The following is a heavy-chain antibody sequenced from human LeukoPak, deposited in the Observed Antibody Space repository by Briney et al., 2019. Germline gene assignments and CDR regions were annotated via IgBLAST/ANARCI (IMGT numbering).Heavy chain of an antibody. J-gene: IGHJ4*02. CDR1: GFTFDDYA. V-gene: IGHV3-9*01. CDR2: ISWNSGSI. CDR3: ARDPVSSALQINSDF. D-gene: IGHD2-2*01. Sequence: GRSLRLSCAASGFTFDDYAMHWVRQAPGKGLEWVSGISWNSGSIGYADSVKGRFTISRDNSKNTLFLQMNSLRPEDTAVYYCARDPVSSALQINSDFWGQGALVTVSS.